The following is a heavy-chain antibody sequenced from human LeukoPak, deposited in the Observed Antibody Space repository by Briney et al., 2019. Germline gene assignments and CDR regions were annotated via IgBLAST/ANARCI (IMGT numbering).Heavy chain of an antibody. J-gene: IGHJ4*02. D-gene: IGHD1-26*01. CDR3: ATRALVGATSSLDY. V-gene: IGHV4-4*02. CDR2: IYHSGST. CDR1: GGSISSSNW. Sequence: PSETLSLTCSVSGGSISSSNWWSWVRQPQGKGLEWIGEIYHSGSTNYNPSLKSRVTISVDKSKNQFSLKLSSVTAADTAVYYCATRALVGATSSLDYWGQGTLVTVSS.